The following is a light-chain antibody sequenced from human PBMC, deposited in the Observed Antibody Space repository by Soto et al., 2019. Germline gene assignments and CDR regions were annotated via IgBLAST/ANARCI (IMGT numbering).Light chain of an antibody. CDR3: QPYGSSGT. CDR1: QSVSNNY. V-gene: IGKV3-20*01. J-gene: IGKJ4*02. CDR2: GAS. Sequence: GCRARRSSSPNQSVSNNYLAWYQQKPGQAPRLLIYGASNRATGIPDRFSGSGSGTDFTHTISRLEPEDFAVYYCQPYGSSGTFGEGTKVDIK.